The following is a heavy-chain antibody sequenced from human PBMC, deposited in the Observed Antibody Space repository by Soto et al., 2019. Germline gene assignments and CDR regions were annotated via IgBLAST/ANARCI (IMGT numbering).Heavy chain of an antibody. CDR1: GFTFSIYT. Sequence: EVQLVESGGGLVKPGGSLRLSCAASGFTFSIYTMTWVRQAPGKGLEWVSSISDTSSHIYYSDSVKGRFTVSRDNAKNSLYLQVNSLRAEDTAVYYCARVRSGGSGYFDYWGQGTLVTVSS. J-gene: IGHJ4*02. CDR3: ARVRSGGSGYFDY. D-gene: IGHD2-15*01. V-gene: IGHV3-21*01. CDR2: ISDTSSHI.